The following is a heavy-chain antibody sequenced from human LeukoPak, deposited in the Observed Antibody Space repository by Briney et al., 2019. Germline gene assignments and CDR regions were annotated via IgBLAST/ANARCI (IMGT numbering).Heavy chain of an antibody. CDR3: ASGSVGSTSPYYYYAMDV. CDR2: INPSGGRT. J-gene: IGHJ6*02. Sequence: ASVKVSCKASGYXFTSYYMHWVRQAPGQGLEWMGIINPSGGRTSYAQKFQGRVTMTRDTSTSTVYMELCSLRSEDTAVYYCASGSVGSTSPYYYYAMDVWGQGTTVTVSS. D-gene: IGHD2-2*01. CDR1: GYXFTSYY. V-gene: IGHV1-46*01.